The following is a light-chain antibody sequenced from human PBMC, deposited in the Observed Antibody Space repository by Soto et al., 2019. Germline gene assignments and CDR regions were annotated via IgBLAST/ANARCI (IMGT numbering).Light chain of an antibody. J-gene: IGKJ1*01. V-gene: IGKV3-20*01. CDR3: QQYVSSSWT. CDR1: QSVSSSY. CDR2: GAS. Sequence: DIVLTQSPGTLSLSPGGRGTLSCRASQSVSSSYLACYQQKPAQAPTLLIYGASSRATGIPDRFSGSGSGKDFTLTIIRLEPEDFAVCYCQQYVSSSWTLGQGTKVDIK.